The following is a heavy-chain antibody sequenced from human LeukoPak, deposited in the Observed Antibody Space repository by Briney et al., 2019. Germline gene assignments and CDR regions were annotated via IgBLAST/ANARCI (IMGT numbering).Heavy chain of an antibody. CDR3: ARSLYYGSGSHGVGYFDY. D-gene: IGHD3-10*01. CDR1: GGTFSSYA. CDR2: IIPILGIA. Sequence: SVKASCKASGGTFSSYAISWVRQAPGQGLEWMGRIIPILGIANYAQKFQGRVTITADKSTSTAYMELSSLRSEDTAVYYCARSLYYGSGSHGVGYFDYWGQGTLVTVSS. J-gene: IGHJ4*02. V-gene: IGHV1-69*04.